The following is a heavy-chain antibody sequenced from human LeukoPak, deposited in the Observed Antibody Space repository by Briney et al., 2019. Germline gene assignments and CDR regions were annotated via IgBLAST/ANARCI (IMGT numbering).Heavy chain of an antibody. J-gene: IGHJ4*02. CDR1: GYTFTGYD. Sequence: ASVKVSCKASGYTFTGYDINWVRQATGQGLEWMGWMNPNSGNTGYAQKFQGRVTMTRNTSISTAYMELSSLRSEDTAVYYCARIYSAVAGTTADYWGQGTLVTVSS. CDR2: MNPNSGNT. CDR3: ARIYSAVAGTTADY. D-gene: IGHD6-19*01. V-gene: IGHV1-8*01.